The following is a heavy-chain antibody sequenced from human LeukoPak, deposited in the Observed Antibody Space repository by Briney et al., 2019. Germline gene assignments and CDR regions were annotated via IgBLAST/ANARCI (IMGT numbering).Heavy chain of an antibody. Sequence: SETLSLTCTVSGGSISSYYWSWIRQPAGKGLEWIGHIYYSGSTNYNPSLKSRVTISIDTSKNQFSLNLSSVTAADTAVYYCARARSTSWYFPWGQGTLVTVSS. D-gene: IGHD6-13*01. J-gene: IGHJ4*02. CDR3: ARARSTSWYFP. V-gene: IGHV4-59*01. CDR2: IYYSGST. CDR1: GGSISSYY.